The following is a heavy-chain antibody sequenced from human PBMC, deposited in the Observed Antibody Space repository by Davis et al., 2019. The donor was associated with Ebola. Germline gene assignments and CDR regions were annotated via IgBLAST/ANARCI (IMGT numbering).Heavy chain of an antibody. D-gene: IGHD6-13*01. CDR2: IYSGGST. Sequence: GESLKISCAASGFTFSSYAMSWVRQAPGKGLEWVSVIYSGGSTYYADSVKGRFTISRDNSKNTLYLQMNSLRAEDTAVYYCARATSGAYSNDAFDIWGQGTMVTVSS. CDR1: GFTFSSYA. J-gene: IGHJ3*02. V-gene: IGHV3-66*02. CDR3: ARATSGAYSNDAFDI.